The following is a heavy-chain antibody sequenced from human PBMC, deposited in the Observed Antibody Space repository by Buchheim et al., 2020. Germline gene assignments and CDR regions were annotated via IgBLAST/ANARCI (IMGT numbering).Heavy chain of an antibody. J-gene: IGHJ4*02. V-gene: IGHV3-48*03. Sequence: EVQLVESGGGLVQPGGSLRLSCAASGFTFSSYEMNWVRQAPGKGLEWVSYISSSGSTIYYADSVKGRFTISRDNAKHSLYLQMNSLRAEDTAVYYCARASQTYDYIWGSYRSTIDYWGQGTL. CDR1: GFTFSSYE. CDR2: ISSSGSTI. CDR3: ARASQTYDYIWGSYRSTIDY. D-gene: IGHD3-16*02.